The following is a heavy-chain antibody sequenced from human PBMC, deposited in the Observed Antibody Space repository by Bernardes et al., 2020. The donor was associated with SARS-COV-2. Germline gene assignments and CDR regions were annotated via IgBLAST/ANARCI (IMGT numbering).Heavy chain of an antibody. J-gene: IGHJ4*02. CDR3: ARDLVYYDSSGYYPSFDY. CDR2: ISAYNGNT. D-gene: IGHD3-22*01. V-gene: IGHV1-18*01. CDR1: GYTFTSYG. Sequence: ASVKVSCMASGYTFTSYGISWVRQAPGQGLEWMGWISAYNGNTNYAQKLQGRVTMTTDTSTSTAYMELRSLRSDDTAVYYCARDLVYYDSSGYYPSFDYWGQGTLVTVSS.